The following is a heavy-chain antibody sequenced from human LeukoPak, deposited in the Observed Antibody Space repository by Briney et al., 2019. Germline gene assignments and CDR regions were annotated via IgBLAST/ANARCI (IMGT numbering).Heavy chain of an antibody. Sequence: GGSLRLSCAASGFTFSIYAMSWVRQAPGKGLEWVSSISSRSDYTYYEDSVKGRFTISRDNSQNTLYLQMNSLRAEDTAIYHCAKDRPNYYESNGQYYRRDGDYWGQGTLVTVSS. V-gene: IGHV3-23*01. CDR1: GFTFSIYA. D-gene: IGHD3-22*01. CDR3: AKDRPNYYESNGQYYRRDGDY. CDR2: ISSRSDYT. J-gene: IGHJ4*02.